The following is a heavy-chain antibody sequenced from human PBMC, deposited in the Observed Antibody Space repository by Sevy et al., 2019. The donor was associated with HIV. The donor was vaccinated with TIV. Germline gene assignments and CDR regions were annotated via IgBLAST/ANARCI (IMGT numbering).Heavy chain of an antibody. CDR1: GFTFRNYA. J-gene: IGHJ4*02. Sequence: GGSLRLSCAASGFTFRNYAMNWVRQAPGKGLEWVSGISGTGGSGDKTNYADSVKGRLTISRDASKNSLYLQLNPLRAEDTAIYYCARKYDSSGYFDYWGQGTLVTVSS. D-gene: IGHD3-22*01. CDR3: ARKYDSSGYFDY. V-gene: IGHV3-23*01. CDR2: ISGTGGSGDKT.